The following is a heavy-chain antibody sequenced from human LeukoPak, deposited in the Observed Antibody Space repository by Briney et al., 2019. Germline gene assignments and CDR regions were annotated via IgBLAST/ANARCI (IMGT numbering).Heavy chain of an antibody. V-gene: IGHV1-69*13. CDR3: ARCRDSRGSSPIWFGELEYYFDY. J-gene: IGHJ4*02. CDR2: IIPIFGTA. Sequence: GASVNVSCKASGYSFTGHYMHWVRQAPGQGLEWMGGIIPIFGTANYAQKFQGRVTITADESTSTAYMELSSLRSEDTAVYYCARCRDSRGSSPIWFGELEYYFDYWGQGTLVTVSS. CDR1: GYSFTGHY. D-gene: IGHD3-10*01.